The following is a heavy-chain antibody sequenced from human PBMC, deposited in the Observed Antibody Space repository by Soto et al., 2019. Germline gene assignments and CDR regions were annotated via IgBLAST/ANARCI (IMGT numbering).Heavy chain of an antibody. Sequence: KTSETLSLTCTVSGGSISSYYWSWIRQPPGKGLEWIGYIYYSGSTNYNPSLKSRVTISVDTSKNQFSLKLSSVTAADTAVYYCARGGRRDGYPPFDYWGQGTLVTVSS. D-gene: IGHD5-12*01. CDR3: ARGGRRDGYPPFDY. CDR1: GGSISSYY. CDR2: IYYSGST. V-gene: IGHV4-59*01. J-gene: IGHJ4*02.